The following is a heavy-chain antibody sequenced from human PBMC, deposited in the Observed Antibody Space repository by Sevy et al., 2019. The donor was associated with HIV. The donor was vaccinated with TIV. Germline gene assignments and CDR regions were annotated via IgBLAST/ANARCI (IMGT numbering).Heavy chain of an antibody. CDR2: IRSNAYGGTT. Sequence: GGSLRLSCTASGFTFGDYAMSWFRQAPGKGLEWVGFIRSNAYGGTTEYAASGKGRFTISRDDSKSIAYMQMNSLKTEETAVYYCTGPKDFWSGYYDYWGQGTLVTVSS. D-gene: IGHD3-3*01. CDR3: TGPKDFWSGYYDY. J-gene: IGHJ4*02. V-gene: IGHV3-49*03. CDR1: GFTFGDYA.